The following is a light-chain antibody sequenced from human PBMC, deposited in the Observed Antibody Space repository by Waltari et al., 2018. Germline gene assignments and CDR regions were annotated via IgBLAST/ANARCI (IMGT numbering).Light chain of an antibody. J-gene: IGKJ1*01. Sequence: DIQMTQSPSSLSASVGDRVTITCRASQRISSYLNWYQQKPGKAPKLLSYAASSLESGVPSRFSGSGFGTDFTLTINGLQAEDYAAYYCQQTYNNFRTFGQGTKVDVK. CDR2: AAS. CDR1: QRISSY. V-gene: IGKV1-39*01. CDR3: QQTYNNFRT.